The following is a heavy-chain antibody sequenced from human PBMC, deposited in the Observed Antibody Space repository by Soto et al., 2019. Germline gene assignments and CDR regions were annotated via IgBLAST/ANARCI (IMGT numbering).Heavy chain of an antibody. CDR1: GYTFTSYG. D-gene: IGHD2-2*02. V-gene: IGHV1-18*04. Sequence: ASVKVYCKASGYTFTSYGISWVRQAPGQGLEWMGWISAYNGNTNYAQKLQGRVTMTTDTSTSTAYMELRSLRSDDTAVYYCASGRLVPAVIRRRIHYYVMDVWGQWTMVTGSS. J-gene: IGHJ6*02. CDR2: ISAYNGNT. CDR3: ASGRLVPAVIRRRIHYYVMDV.